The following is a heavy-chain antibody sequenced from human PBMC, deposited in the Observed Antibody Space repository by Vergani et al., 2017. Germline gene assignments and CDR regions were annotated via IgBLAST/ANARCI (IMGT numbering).Heavy chain of an antibody. D-gene: IGHD3-9*01. Sequence: QVQVVQSAAEVKKSGASVKVSCKTSGYTFSNYYMHWVRQAPGQGLEWMGIINPSGGHTNYAPKSQGRVTMIRDTSTSTVYMELSSLRSEDTAIYYCAIGDYGILTGYRYWGQGTLVTVSA. V-gene: IGHV1-46*03. J-gene: IGHJ4*02. CDR1: GYTFSNYY. CDR2: INPSGGHT. CDR3: AIGDYGILTGYRY.